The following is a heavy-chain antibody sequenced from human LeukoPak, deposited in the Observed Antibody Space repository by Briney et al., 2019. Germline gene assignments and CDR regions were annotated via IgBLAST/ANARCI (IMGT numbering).Heavy chain of an antibody. CDR2: IIPILGIA. CDR1: GGTFSSYA. D-gene: IGHD3-22*01. Sequence: SVKVSCKASGGTFSSYAISWVRQAPGQGLEWMGRIIPILGIANYAQKFQGRATITADKSTSTAYMELSSLRSEDTAVYYCARDVIPINSSGYYSRSDPWGQGTLVTVSS. J-gene: IGHJ5*02. CDR3: ARDVIPINSSGYYSRSDP. V-gene: IGHV1-69*04.